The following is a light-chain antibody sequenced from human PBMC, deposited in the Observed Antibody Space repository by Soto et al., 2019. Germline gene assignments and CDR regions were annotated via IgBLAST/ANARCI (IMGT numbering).Light chain of an antibody. CDR2: QAS. Sequence: DIQMTHSPSTLSAYVGDIVTITCRASQSIRNWLAWYQQKPGKAPKLLIHQASTLQSGVPSRFSGSGSGTEFTLTISSLQPDDFATYYCQHYDSYSEAFGQGTKVDIK. V-gene: IGKV1-5*03. J-gene: IGKJ1*01. CDR3: QHYDSYSEA. CDR1: QSIRNW.